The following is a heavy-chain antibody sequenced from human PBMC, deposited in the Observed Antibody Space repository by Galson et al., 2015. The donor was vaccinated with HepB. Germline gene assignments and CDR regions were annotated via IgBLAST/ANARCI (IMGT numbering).Heavy chain of an antibody. J-gene: IGHJ6*02. CDR2: ISYDGSNK. CDR3: ARFSELSMIVVDTVYGMDV. CDR1: GFTFSSYA. D-gene: IGHD3-22*01. V-gene: IGHV3-30-3*01. Sequence: SLRLSCAASGFTFSSYAMHWVRQAPGKGLEWVAVISYDGSNKYYADSVKGRFTISRDNSKNTLYLQMNSLRAEDTAVYYCARFSELSMIVVDTVYGMDVWGQGTTVTVSS.